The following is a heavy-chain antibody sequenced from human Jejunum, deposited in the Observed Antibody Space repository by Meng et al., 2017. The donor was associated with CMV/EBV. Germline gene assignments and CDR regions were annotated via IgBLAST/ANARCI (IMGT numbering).Heavy chain of an antibody. CDR2: ISASGGNT. D-gene: IGHD3-16*01. J-gene: IGHJ4*02. V-gene: IGHV1-46*01. CDR1: GLTFGNDY. Sequence: QWQLVQSGAEVKKPGASVRISCKASGLTFGNDYFHWVRQAPGQGLEWVGVISASGGNTGYGQKFQGRVIMARDTSTGTVYMDLSGLRSEDTAIYYCARDGPWAWGGSDYWGQGTLVTVSS. CDR3: ARDGPWAWGGSDY.